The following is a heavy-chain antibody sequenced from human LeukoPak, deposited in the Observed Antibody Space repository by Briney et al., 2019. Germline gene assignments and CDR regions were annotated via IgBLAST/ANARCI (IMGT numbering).Heavy chain of an antibody. V-gene: IGHV5-10-1*01. J-gene: IGHJ5*02. CDR1: GYSFTSYW. CDR2: IDPSDSYT. Sequence: GESLRISCKGSGYSFTSYWISWVRQMPGKGLEWMGRIDPSDSYTNYSPSFQGHVTISADKSISTAYLQWSSLKASDTAMYYCARSIGYCSSTSCPNWLDPWGQGTLVTVSS. CDR3: ARSIGYCSSTSCPNWLDP. D-gene: IGHD2-2*01.